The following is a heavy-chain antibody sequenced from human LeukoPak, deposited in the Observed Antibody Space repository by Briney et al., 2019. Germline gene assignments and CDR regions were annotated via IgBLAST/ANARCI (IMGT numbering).Heavy chain of an antibody. V-gene: IGHV4-61*02. CDR2: IYPSGST. CDR3: ARVHYDFWSGYVFDY. Sequence: PSETLSLTCTVSGGSISSGSHYWSWIRQPAGKGLECLGRIYPSGSTNYNPSLKSRVTISMSKSKNHFSLKLTSLTAADTAVYYCARVHYDFWSGYVFDYWGQGTLVTVSS. J-gene: IGHJ4*02. D-gene: IGHD3-3*01. CDR1: GGSISSGSHY.